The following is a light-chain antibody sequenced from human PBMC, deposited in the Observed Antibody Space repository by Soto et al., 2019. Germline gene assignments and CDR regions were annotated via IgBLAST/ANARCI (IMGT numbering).Light chain of an antibody. J-gene: IGKJ4*01. CDR2: DAS. Sequence: ETVMTQSPATLSVSPGERATPSCRASQSVSSYLAWYQQKPGQAPRLLIYDASNRATGIPARFSGSGSGTDFTLTISSLEPEDFAVYYCQQRSNWPLTFGGGTKVDIK. CDR1: QSVSSY. V-gene: IGKV3-11*01. CDR3: QQRSNWPLT.